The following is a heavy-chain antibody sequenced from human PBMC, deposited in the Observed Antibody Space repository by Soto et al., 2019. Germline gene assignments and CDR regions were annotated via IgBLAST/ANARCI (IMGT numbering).Heavy chain of an antibody. CDR3: ARDVGSGSKSGAFDI. CDR2: IYYSGST. J-gene: IGHJ3*02. V-gene: IGHV4-59*01. CDR1: GGSISSYY. Sequence: QVQLQESGPGLVKPSETLSLTCTVSGGSISSYYWSWIRQPTGKGLEWIGYIYYSGSTNYNPSLKSRVTISVDTSKNQFSLKLSSVTAADTAVYYCARDVGSGSKSGAFDIWGQGTMVTVSS. D-gene: IGHD5-12*01.